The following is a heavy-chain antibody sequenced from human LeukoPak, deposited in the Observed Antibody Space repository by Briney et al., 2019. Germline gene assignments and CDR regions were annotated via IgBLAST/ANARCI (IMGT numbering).Heavy chain of an antibody. Sequence: GGSLRLSCAASGFTFSSYAMSWVRQASGKGLEWVSTIIGSGGPTYYADSVKGRFTISRDNSKNALYLQMNSLRAEDTAVYYCAKDISNYDILTGYPDDWGQGTLVTVSS. J-gene: IGHJ4*02. CDR3: AKDISNYDILTGYPDD. CDR1: GFTFSSYA. V-gene: IGHV3-23*01. CDR2: IIGSGGPT. D-gene: IGHD3-9*01.